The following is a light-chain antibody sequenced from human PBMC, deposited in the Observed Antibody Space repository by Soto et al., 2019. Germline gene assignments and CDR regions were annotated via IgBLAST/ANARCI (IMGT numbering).Light chain of an antibody. J-gene: IGKJ5*01. Sequence: DIQMTQSPSTLSGSVGDRVTITCRASQTISSWLAWYQQKPGKAPKLLIYKASTLKSGVPSRFSGSGSGTEFTLTIRSLQPEDFATYYCQQLNSFPITVGQGTRLEIK. CDR2: KAS. V-gene: IGKV1-5*03. CDR3: QQLNSFPIT. CDR1: QTISSW.